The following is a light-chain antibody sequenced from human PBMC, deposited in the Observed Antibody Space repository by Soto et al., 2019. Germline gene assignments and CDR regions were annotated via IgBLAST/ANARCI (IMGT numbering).Light chain of an antibody. CDR2: DTS. CDR1: QSVGGSS. Sequence: ETVLTQSPGTLSLSPGERATVSCRASQSVGGSSLAWYLQRPGQAPRLLIYDTSKRATGIPDRFSGSGSGTDFTLTISRLEPEDFAVYYCQQYQNSPRTFGQGTKVDI. J-gene: IGKJ1*01. V-gene: IGKV3-20*01. CDR3: QQYQNSPRT.